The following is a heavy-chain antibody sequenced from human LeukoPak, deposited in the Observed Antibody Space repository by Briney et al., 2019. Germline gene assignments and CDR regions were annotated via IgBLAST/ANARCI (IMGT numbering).Heavy chain of an antibody. CDR3: ARADCSSSTCYLRRSWFDP. V-gene: IGHV3-21*01. Sequence: GGSLRLSCAASGFTFSSYSMNWVRQAPGKGLEWVSSISTSSRYIYYKDSVRGRFTISRDDAKNSLYLEMNSLRAEDTAVYYCARADCSSSTCYLRRSWFDPWGQGTLVTVSS. D-gene: IGHD2-2*01. CDR2: ISTSSRYI. J-gene: IGHJ5*02. CDR1: GFTFSSYS.